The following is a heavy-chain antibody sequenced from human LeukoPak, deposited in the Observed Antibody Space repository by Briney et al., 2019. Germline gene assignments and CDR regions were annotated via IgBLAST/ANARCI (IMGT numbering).Heavy chain of an antibody. CDR2: IYYSGST. V-gene: IGHV4-31*03. CDR1: GGSISSGGYY. CDR3: ARERGGYFDY. Sequence: SETLSLTCTVSGGSISSGGYYWSWIRQHPGKGLEWIGYIYYSGSTYYNPSLKSRVTISVDTSKNQFSPKLSSVTAADTAVYYCARERGGYFDYWGQGTLVTVSS. D-gene: IGHD3-16*01. J-gene: IGHJ4*02.